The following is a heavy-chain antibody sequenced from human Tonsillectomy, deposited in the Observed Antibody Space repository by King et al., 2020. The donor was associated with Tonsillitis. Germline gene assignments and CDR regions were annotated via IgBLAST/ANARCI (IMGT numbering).Heavy chain of an antibody. V-gene: IGHV3-49*04. Sequence: QLVQSGGGLVQPGQSLRLSCTASGFTFGDYAMSWVRQAPGKGLEWVGFIRSKAYGGTTEYAASVKGRFTISRDDSKSIAYLQMNSLKTEDTAVYYCTRDRTHYYDSSGYNYWGQGTLVTVSS. CDR2: IRSKAYGGTT. CDR3: TRDRTHYYDSSGYNY. D-gene: IGHD3-22*01. J-gene: IGHJ4*02. CDR1: GFTFGDYA.